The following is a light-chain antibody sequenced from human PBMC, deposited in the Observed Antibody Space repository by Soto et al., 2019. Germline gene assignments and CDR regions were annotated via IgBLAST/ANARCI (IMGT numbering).Light chain of an antibody. V-gene: IGLV1-44*01. Sequence: QPVLTQPPSASGTPGQRVTISCSGSSSNIGSNTVNWYQQLPGTAPILLIYSNNQRPSGVPDRFSGSKSGTSASLAISGLQSEDEADYYCAAWDDSLNVVFGGGTKVTVL. J-gene: IGLJ2*01. CDR1: SSNIGSNT. CDR3: AAWDDSLNVV. CDR2: SNN.